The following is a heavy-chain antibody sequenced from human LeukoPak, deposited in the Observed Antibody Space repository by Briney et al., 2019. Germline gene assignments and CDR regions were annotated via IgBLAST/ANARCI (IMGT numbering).Heavy chain of an antibody. CDR3: AKDPHPYSSSWPIIYYFDC. V-gene: IGHV3-23*01. CDR2: IGGTGVRT. J-gene: IGHJ4*02. Sequence: PGGSLRLSCAASGFTFSSYGMSWVRQAPGKGLEWVSTIGGTGVRTYYADSVKGRFTISRDNSKNTLYLQMNSLRAEDTAVYYCAKDPHPYSSSWPIIYYFDCWGQGTLVTVSS. D-gene: IGHD6-13*01. CDR1: GFTFSSYG.